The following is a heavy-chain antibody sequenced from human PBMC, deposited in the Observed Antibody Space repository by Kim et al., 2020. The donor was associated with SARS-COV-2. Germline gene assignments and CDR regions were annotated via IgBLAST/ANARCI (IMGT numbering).Heavy chain of an antibody. J-gene: IGHJ4*02. Sequence: TLSLTCTVSGGSISSGGYYWSWIRQHPGKGLEWIGYIYYSGSTYYNPSLKSRVIISVDTSNNQFSLKLGSVTAADTAVYYCARVGICSGGSCHVYFDSWGQGTLVTVSS. V-gene: IGHV4-31*03. CDR3: ARVGICSGGSCHVYFDS. CDR2: IYYSGST. CDR1: GGSISSGGYY. D-gene: IGHD2-15*01.